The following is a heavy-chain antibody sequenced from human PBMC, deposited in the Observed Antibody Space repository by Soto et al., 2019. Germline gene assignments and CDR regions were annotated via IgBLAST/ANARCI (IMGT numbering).Heavy chain of an antibody. CDR3: ARDQQRSIAVAGGFGC. V-gene: IGHV3-23*01. Sequence: EVQLLESGGGLVQPGGSLRLSCAASGFTFSSYAMSWVRQAPGKGLEWVSAISGGGGSTYYADSVKGRFTISRDNSKNTLYLQMNSLRAEDTGVYYCARDQQRSIAVAGGFGCWGQGTLVTVSS. D-gene: IGHD6-19*01. CDR2: ISGGGGST. CDR1: GFTFSSYA. J-gene: IGHJ4*02.